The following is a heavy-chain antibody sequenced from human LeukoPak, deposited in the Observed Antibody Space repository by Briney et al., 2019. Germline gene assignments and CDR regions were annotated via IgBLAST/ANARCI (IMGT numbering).Heavy chain of an antibody. CDR2: ISTSSSYI. J-gene: IGHJ4*02. Sequence: PGGSLRLSCAASGFTFSKYGMNWVRQAPGKGLEWVSSISTSSSYIYYADSVKGRFTISRDNARNSLFLQMNSLRAEDTAVYFCARDIQVVAATDSHFDYWGQGTLVTVSS. CDR1: GFTFSKYG. D-gene: IGHD2-15*01. V-gene: IGHV3-21*01. CDR3: ARDIQVVAATDSHFDY.